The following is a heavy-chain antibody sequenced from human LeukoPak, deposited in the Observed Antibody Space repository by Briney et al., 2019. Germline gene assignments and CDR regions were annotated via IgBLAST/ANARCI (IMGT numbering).Heavy chain of an antibody. D-gene: IGHD2-15*01. CDR3: AGLGYTDRYYYGMDV. Sequence: SQTLSLTCTVPGGSISSGDYYWSWIRQPPGKGLEWIGYIYYSGSTYYNPSLKSRVTISVDTSKNQFSLKLSSVTAADTAVYYCAGLGYTDRYYYGMDVWGKGTTVTVSS. CDR1: GGSISSGDYY. V-gene: IGHV4-30-4*01. CDR2: IYYSGST. J-gene: IGHJ6*04.